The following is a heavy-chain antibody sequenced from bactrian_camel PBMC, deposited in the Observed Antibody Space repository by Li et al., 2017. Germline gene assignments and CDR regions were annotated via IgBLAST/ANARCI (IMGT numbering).Heavy chain of an antibody. CDR2: VASNGGST. J-gene: IGHJ6*01. D-gene: IGHD4*01. CDR1: GFDFNIYI. Sequence: DVQLVESGGSLVQPGGSLRLSCAASGFDFNIYIMTWVRQTPAKGLEWVSGVASNGGSTEYADSIVGRSTISRDNAKNMVYLHMTSLKPEDTGVYYCVRDYKSGDYHDDFGYWGQGTQVTVSS. V-gene: IGHV3S40*01. CDR3: VRDYKSGDYHDDFGY.